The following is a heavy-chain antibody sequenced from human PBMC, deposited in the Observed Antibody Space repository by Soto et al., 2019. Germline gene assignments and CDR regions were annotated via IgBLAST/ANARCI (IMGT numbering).Heavy chain of an antibody. Sequence: PSETLSLTCAVSGGSISSGNWWSWVRQPPGKGLEWIGEIYHSGSTNYNPSLKSRVTISVDKSKNQFSLKLSSVTAADTAVYYCARGVWFGELSLIRWFDPWGQGTLVTVSS. J-gene: IGHJ5*02. CDR3: ARGVWFGELSLIRWFDP. CDR1: GGSISSGNW. CDR2: IYHSGST. D-gene: IGHD3-10*01. V-gene: IGHV4-4*02.